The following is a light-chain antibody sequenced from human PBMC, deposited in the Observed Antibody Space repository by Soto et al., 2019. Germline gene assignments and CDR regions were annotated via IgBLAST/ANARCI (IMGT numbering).Light chain of an antibody. Sequence: EIVMTHSPGTLSLSPVERATLSCRASQSVSSSYLAWYQQKPGQAPRLLIYGASSRATGIPDRFSGSGSGTDFTLTISRLEPEDFAFYYCQQYNKWPLITFGQGTRLEI. CDR2: GAS. V-gene: IGKV3-20*01. CDR3: QQYNKWPLIT. CDR1: QSVSSSY. J-gene: IGKJ5*01.